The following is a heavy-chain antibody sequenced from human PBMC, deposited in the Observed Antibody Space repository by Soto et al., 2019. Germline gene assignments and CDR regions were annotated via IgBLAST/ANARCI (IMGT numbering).Heavy chain of an antibody. D-gene: IGHD2-15*01. V-gene: IGHV3-30*01. CDR2: ISYDGSNK. CDR1: GFTFSSYA. Sequence: QVQLVESGGGVVQPGRSLRLSCAASGFTFSSYAMHWVRQAPGKGLEWVTVISYDGSNKYYADSVKGRFTVSRHNSKNTLYLQMNSLRAEDAAEYYCARDSWSFDYWGQGTLVTVSS. J-gene: IGHJ4*02. CDR3: ARDSWSFDY.